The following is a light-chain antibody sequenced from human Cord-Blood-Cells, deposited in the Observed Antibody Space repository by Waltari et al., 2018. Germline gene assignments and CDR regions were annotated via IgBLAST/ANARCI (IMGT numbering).Light chain of an antibody. J-gene: IGLJ2*01. CDR1: SLRSYY. V-gene: IGLV3-19*01. Sequence: SSELTQDPAVSVALGQTVRITCQGDSLRSYYASWYQQKTGQAPVLVIYGKNNRPSGIPDRFSGSSSGNTASLTITGAQAEDEADYYCNSRDSSGNHVVFGGGTTLTVL. CDR3: NSRDSSGNHVV. CDR2: GKN.